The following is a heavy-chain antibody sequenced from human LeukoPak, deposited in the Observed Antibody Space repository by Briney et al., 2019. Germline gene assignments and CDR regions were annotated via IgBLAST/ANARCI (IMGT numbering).Heavy chain of an antibody. CDR1: GDSVSCNSVA. CDR2: AYYRSKWNK. CDR3: VRGNSSRRAFDF. V-gene: IGHV6-1*01. J-gene: IGHJ4*02. Sequence: SQTLSLTCAISGDSVSCNSVAWNWIRQSPSRGLEWLGRAYYRSKWNKDYAVSVKSRITLNPDTSKNQFSLQLSSVTPDDTAVYYCVRGNSSRRAFDFWGQGTLVTVSS. D-gene: IGHD2-2*01.